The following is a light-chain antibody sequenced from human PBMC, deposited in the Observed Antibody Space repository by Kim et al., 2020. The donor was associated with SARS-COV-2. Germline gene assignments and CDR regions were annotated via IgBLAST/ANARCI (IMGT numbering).Light chain of an antibody. J-gene: IGKJ4*01. CDR1: HNIDTA. CDR2: DAA. V-gene: IGKV3-11*01. Sequence: PGERATLSGRGNHNIDTALAWYQQRPGQAPRLLVYDAANRATGVPDRFSGSGSGTDFALTNSSLEPEDFAIYYGQQRNSWPPAVTFGGGTKVDIK. CDR3: QQRNSWPPAVT.